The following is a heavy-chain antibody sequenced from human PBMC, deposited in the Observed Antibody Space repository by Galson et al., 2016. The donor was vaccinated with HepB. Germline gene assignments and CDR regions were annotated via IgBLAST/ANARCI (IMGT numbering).Heavy chain of an antibody. J-gene: IGHJ6*04. CDR2: ITSSSSTI. Sequence: SLRLSCAASGFTFSSYSMNWVRQAPGEGLEWVSYITSSSSTIYYAVSVKGRFTISRDNAKNSLFLQMNSLRAEDTAVYYCVSSLGGPRGMDVWGKGTTVTVSS. D-gene: IGHD3-16*01. CDR3: VSSLGGPRGMDV. CDR1: GFTFSSYS. V-gene: IGHV3-48*01.